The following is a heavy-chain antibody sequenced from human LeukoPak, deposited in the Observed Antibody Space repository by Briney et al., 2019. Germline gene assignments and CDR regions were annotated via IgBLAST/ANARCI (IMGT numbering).Heavy chain of an antibody. D-gene: IGHD2-2*01. Sequence: GGSLRLSCAASGFTFSRYSMNWVRQAPGKGLEWVSSISSSSSLIYYADSVKGRFTISRDNAKNSLYLQMNSLRAEDTAVYYCARDPPLGSCSTISCPHLDYWGQGTLVTVSS. V-gene: IGHV3-21*01. CDR3: ARDPPLGSCSTISCPHLDY. CDR2: ISSSSSLI. J-gene: IGHJ4*02. CDR1: GFTFSRYS.